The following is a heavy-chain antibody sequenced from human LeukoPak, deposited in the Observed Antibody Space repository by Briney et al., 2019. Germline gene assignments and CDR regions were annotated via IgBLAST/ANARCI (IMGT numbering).Heavy chain of an antibody. J-gene: IGHJ4*02. D-gene: IGHD6-19*01. CDR2: IIPIFGTA. CDR3: ARDRSSGWNLFDY. V-gene: IGHV1-69*05. CDR1: GGTFSSYA. Sequence: GSSVKVSCKASGGTFSSYAISWVRQASGQGLEWMGRIIPIFGTANYAQKFQGRVTITTDESTSTAYMELSSLRSEDTAVYYCARDRSSGWNLFDYWGQGTLVTVSS.